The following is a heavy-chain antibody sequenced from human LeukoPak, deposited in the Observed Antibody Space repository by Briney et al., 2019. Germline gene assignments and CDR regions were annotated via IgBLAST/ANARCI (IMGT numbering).Heavy chain of an antibody. CDR2: MNPSGGST. J-gene: IGHJ4*02. V-gene: IGHV1-46*01. CDR1: GYTFTNYY. CDR3: ARGDGGGYSTPLDY. D-gene: IGHD5-12*01. Sequence: GASVKVSCKASGYTFTNYYRHWLRQAPGQGLEWMGIMNPSGGSTTYEQKFQGRVTMTRDTSTSTVYMELSRLRSEDTAVYYCARGDGGGYSTPLDYWGQGTLVTVSS.